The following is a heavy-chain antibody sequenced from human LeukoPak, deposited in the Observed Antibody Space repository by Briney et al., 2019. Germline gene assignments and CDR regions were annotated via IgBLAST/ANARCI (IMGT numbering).Heavy chain of an antibody. J-gene: IGHJ5*02. Sequence: GGSLRLSCAASGFTFSSYSMNWVRQAPGKGLEWVSSISSSSSYIYYADSVKGRFTISRDNSKNTLYLQMNSLRAEDTAVYYCAKVVVDTGPYNWFDPWGRGTLVTVSS. CDR1: GFTFSSYS. CDR3: AKVVVDTGPYNWFDP. V-gene: IGHV3-21*04. CDR2: ISSSSSYI. D-gene: IGHD2-15*01.